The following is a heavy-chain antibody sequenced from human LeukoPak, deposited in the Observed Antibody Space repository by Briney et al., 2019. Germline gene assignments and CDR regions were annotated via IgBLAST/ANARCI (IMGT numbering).Heavy chain of an antibody. Sequence: GSLRLSCAGSGFTFNRYAMSWVRQAPGKGLEWVSAISGSGGSTYYADSVKGRFTISRDNSKNTLYLQMSSLRADDTAVYYCTKTSGPAILAWLSPWGQGTLVTVSS. CDR3: TKTSGPAILAWLSP. J-gene: IGHJ5*02. D-gene: IGHD3-3*02. CDR2: ISGSGGST. CDR1: GFTFNRYA. V-gene: IGHV3-23*01.